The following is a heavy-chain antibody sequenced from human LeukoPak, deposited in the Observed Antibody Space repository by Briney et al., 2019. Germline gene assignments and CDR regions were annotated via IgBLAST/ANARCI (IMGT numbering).Heavy chain of an antibody. V-gene: IGHV3-30*18. D-gene: IGHD3-10*01. CDR2: ISYDGSNK. J-gene: IGHJ4*02. CDR3: AKVDYYGSGRSLDY. Sequence: GGSLRLSCAASGFTFNSYGIHWVRQAPGKGLEWVAFISYDGSNKYYADSVKGRFTISRDNSKNTVYLQMNSLRAEDTAVYYCAKVDYYGSGRSLDYWGQGTLVTVSS. CDR1: GFTFNSYG.